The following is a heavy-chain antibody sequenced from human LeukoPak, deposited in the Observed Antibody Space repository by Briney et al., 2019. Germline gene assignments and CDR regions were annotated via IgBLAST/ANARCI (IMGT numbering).Heavy chain of an antibody. D-gene: IGHD3-3*01. CDR3: ARGRFLECLDY. CDR1: GYTFSSYG. Sequence: ASVKVSCKASGYTFSSYGITWVRQAPGQGLEWMGWISTYNGNTNYAQKLQGRVTVTTDTSTSTAYMELRSLRSDDTAVYYCARGRFLECLDYWGQGTLVTVSS. CDR2: ISTYNGNT. V-gene: IGHV1-18*01. J-gene: IGHJ4*02.